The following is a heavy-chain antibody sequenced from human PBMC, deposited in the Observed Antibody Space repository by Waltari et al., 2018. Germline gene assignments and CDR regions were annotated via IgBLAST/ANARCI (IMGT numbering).Heavy chain of an antibody. CDR2: SDHSGSN. Sequence: QVQLQESGPGLVQPSETVSLTCAVSGYFIRSGYYWGWIRQPPGKGLEWIGASDHSGSNYYYPSLKSRVTISVDTSRTQFYRKLRSVTAADTAVYYCARVTVVIVAGTLGYFDYWGQGTLVTVSS. CDR1: GYFIRSGYY. D-gene: IGHD6-19*01. CDR3: ARVTVVIVAGTLGYFDY. J-gene: IGHJ4*02. V-gene: IGHV4-38-2*01.